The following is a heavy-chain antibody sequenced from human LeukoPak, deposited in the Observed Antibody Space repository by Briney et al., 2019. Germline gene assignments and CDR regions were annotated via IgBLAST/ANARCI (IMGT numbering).Heavy chain of an antibody. CDR1: GGSISSYY. V-gene: IGHV4-4*07. CDR2: IYASGST. CDR3: ARDATLYGAPLDY. J-gene: IGHJ4*02. D-gene: IGHD3-16*02. Sequence: SETLSLTCTVSGGSISSYYWNWIRQPAGKRLEWIGRIYASGSTNYNPSLKSRVTMSVDTSKNQFSLKLSSVTAADTAVYYCARDATLYGAPLDYWGQETLVTVSS.